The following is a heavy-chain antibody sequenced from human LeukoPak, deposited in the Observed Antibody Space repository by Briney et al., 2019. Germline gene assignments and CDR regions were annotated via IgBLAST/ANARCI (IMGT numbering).Heavy chain of an antibody. CDR2: ISAYNGNT. V-gene: IGHV1-18*01. CDR1: GYTFTSYG. Sequence: ASVKVSCKASGYTFTSYGISWVRQAPGQGLEWMGWISAYNGNTNYAQKLQGRVTMTTDTSTSTAYMELRSLRSDDTAVYYCARLKRVYYGSDEGMDVWGQGTTATVSS. J-gene: IGHJ6*02. CDR3: ARLKRVYYGSDEGMDV. D-gene: IGHD3-10*01.